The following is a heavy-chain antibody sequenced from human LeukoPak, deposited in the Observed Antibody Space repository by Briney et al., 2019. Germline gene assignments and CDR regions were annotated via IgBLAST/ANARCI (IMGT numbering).Heavy chain of an antibody. CDR3: ARDRLSYGGNSQDY. J-gene: IGHJ4*02. D-gene: IGHD4-23*01. V-gene: IGHV1-3*01. Sequence: GASVKVSCKASGYTFTGYAMHWVRQAPGQRLEWMGWINAGNGNTKYSQKFQGRVTITRDTSASTAYMELSSLRSEDTAVYYCARDRLSYGGNSQDYWGQGTLVTVSS. CDR2: INAGNGNT. CDR1: GYTFTGYA.